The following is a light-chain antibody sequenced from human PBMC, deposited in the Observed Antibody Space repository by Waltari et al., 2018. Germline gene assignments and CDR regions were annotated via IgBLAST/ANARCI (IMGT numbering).Light chain of an antibody. J-gene: IGKJ4*01. V-gene: IGKV1-5*03. CDR3: QQYNSDSLLS. Sequence: DIQMTQSPSTLSASVGDRVIFSCRASQSISKWLAWYQQKPGKAPKLLIYKASTLESGVPSRCSGSGSGTEFTLTISSLQPEDFATYYCQQYNSDSLLSFGGGSKVEMK. CDR2: KAS. CDR1: QSISKW.